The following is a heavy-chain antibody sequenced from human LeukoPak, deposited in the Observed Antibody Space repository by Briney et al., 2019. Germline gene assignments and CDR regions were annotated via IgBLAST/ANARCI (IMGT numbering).Heavy chain of an antibody. D-gene: IGHD1-1*01. V-gene: IGHV1-2*02. CDR3: ARARQLGPNYYYYYMDV. J-gene: IGHJ6*03. CDR1: GYTFTTYG. Sequence: ASVKVSCTTSGYTFTTYGISWVRQAPGQGLEWMGWINPNSGGTNYAQKFQGRVTMTRDTSISTAYMELSRLRSDDTAVYYCARARQLGPNYYYYYMDVWGKGTTVTVSS. CDR2: INPNSGGT.